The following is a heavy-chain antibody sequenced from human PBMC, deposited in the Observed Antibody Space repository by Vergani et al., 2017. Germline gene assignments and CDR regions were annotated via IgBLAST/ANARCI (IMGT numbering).Heavy chain of an antibody. Sequence: QVQMQESGPGLVKTSETLSLTCSASGAPISYWCWSWLRQPAGKRLEWIGRLCPSGSTNYKPSLKSRVTMSIDTSKNQFSLKLTSVTAADTAVYYCARPINRQQLALSPWGQGTLVTVSS. D-gene: IGHD6-13*01. CDR2: LCPSGST. V-gene: IGHV4-4*07. CDR3: ARPINRQQLALSP. CDR1: GAPISYWC. J-gene: IGHJ5*02.